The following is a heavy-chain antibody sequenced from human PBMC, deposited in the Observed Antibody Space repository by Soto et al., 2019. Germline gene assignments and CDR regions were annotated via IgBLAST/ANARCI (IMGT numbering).Heavy chain of an antibody. D-gene: IGHD4-17*01. CDR1: GYTFTGYY. CDR3: ARDGGYGDAPGYYYGMDV. Sequence: ASVKVSCKASGYTFTGYYMHWVRQAPGQGLAWMGWINPNSGGTNYAQKFQGWVTMTRDTSISTAYMELSRLRSDDTAVYYCARDGGYGDAPGYYYGMDVWGQGTTVTVSS. CDR2: INPNSGGT. J-gene: IGHJ6*02. V-gene: IGHV1-2*04.